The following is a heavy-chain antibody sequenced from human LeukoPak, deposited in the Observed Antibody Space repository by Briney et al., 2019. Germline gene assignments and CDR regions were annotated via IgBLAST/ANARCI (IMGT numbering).Heavy chain of an antibody. CDR2: INGDGSST. Sequence: PGWSLRLSCAASGFTFSRYWIHWVRQAPGKGPVRVSRINGDGSSTTYADSVKGRFTISRDNARNTLFLQMNSLRAEDTAVYYCARDQLGDGDYLFDSWGQGILVTVSS. V-gene: IGHV3-74*01. D-gene: IGHD4-17*01. CDR3: ARDQLGDGDYLFDS. J-gene: IGHJ4*02. CDR1: GFTFSRYW.